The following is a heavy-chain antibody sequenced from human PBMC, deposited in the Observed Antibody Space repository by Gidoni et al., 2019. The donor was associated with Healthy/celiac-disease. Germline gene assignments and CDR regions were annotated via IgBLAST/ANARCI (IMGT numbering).Heavy chain of an antibody. CDR1: GFTFSSYR. V-gene: IGHV3-21*01. CDR2: ISSSSSYI. Sequence: EVQLVESGGGLVKPGGSLRLSCAAPGFTFSSYRLNWVRQAPGNGLEWVSSISSSSSYIYYADSVKGRFTISRDNAKNSLYLQMNSLRAEDTAVYYCASVEAVVVTRWGQGTLVTVSS. D-gene: IGHD2-21*02. J-gene: IGHJ4*02. CDR3: ASVEAVVVTR.